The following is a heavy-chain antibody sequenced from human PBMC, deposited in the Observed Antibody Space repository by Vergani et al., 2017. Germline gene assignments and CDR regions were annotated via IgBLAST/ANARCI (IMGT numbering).Heavy chain of an antibody. Sequence: QVQLVQSGAEVKKPGSSVKVSCKASGGTFSSYAISWVRQAPGQGLEWMGWISTYNDKPTYAQKFQDRVTMTTDTSTSTAYLEVRTLRSDDTAVYFCARHGKYNYDYWGQGILVTVSS. V-gene: IGHV1-18*01. CDR3: ARHGKYNYDY. CDR2: ISTYNDKP. J-gene: IGHJ4*02. CDR1: GGTFSSYA. D-gene: IGHD1-1*01.